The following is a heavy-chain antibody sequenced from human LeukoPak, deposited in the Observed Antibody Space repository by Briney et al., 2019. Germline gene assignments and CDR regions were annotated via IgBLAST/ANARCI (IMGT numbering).Heavy chain of an antibody. D-gene: IGHD2-2*01. CDR1: GGSISSSSYY. Sequence: PSETLSLTCTVSGGSISSSSYYWGWIRQPPGKGLEWIGSIYYSGSTYYNPSLKSRVTISVDTSKNQFSLKLSSVTAADTAVYYCARSYCSSTTCYIVAFDIWGQGTMVTVSS. J-gene: IGHJ3*02. CDR3: ARSYCSSTTCYIVAFDI. V-gene: IGHV4-39*01. CDR2: IYYSGST.